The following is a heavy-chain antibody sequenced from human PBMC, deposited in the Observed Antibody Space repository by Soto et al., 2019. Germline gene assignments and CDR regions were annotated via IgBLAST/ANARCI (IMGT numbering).Heavy chain of an antibody. CDR3: AKMNTAMVNGYFDY. J-gene: IGHJ4*02. V-gene: IGHV3-23*01. D-gene: IGHD5-18*01. CDR2: ISNSGAKT. CDR1: GFTFSDYA. Sequence: EVQLLESGGGLVQPGGSLRLSCAASGFTFSDYAVSWVRQAPGKGLEWVSGISNSGAKTYYADSVKGRFTISRDNSKSTLYLQMSSLRAADTAIYYCAKMNTAMVNGYFDYWGQGTLVTVSS.